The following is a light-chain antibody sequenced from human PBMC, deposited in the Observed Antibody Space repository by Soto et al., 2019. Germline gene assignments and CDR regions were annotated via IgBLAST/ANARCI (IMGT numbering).Light chain of an antibody. CDR3: QQYNSYSRT. V-gene: IGKV3-15*01. J-gene: IGKJ1*01. CDR1: QSVSST. CDR2: RAS. Sequence: EIWMTQSPATLSVSPGERATLSCGASQSVSSTLAWYQQKPGQAPRLLIYRASTRATGIPARFSGSGSGTEFTLTISSLQPDDFATYYCQQYNSYSRTFGQGTKVDIK.